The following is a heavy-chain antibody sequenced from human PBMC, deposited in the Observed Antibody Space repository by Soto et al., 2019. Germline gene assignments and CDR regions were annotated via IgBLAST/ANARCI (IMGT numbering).Heavy chain of an antibody. Sequence: GGSLRLSCAASGFTFDDYAMHWVRQAPGKGLEWVSGISWNSGSIGYADSVKGRFTISRDNAKNSLYLQMNSLRAEDTALYYCAKDSQQVPGYYYYYYMDVWGKGTTVTVSS. V-gene: IGHV3-9*01. CDR1: GFTFDDYA. CDR3: AKDSQQVPGYYYYYYMDV. J-gene: IGHJ6*03. CDR2: ISWNSGSI. D-gene: IGHD3-10*01.